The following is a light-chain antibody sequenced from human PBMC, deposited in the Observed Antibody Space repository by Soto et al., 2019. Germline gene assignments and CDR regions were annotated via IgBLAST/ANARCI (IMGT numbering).Light chain of an antibody. V-gene: IGKV1-27*01. CDR3: QNYHLALGT. CDR2: GAS. CDR1: QDIINH. J-gene: IGKJ5*01. Sequence: DIQMTQSPSSLSASVGDTVTITCRASQDIINHLAWYQQRPGKVPNLLIYGASTLHSGVPSRFRGSGSGTHFPLPISSLQPEDVATYYCQNYHLALGTFGQGTRLEIK.